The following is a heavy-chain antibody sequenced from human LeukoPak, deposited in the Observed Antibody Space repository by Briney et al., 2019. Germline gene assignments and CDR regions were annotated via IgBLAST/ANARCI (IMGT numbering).Heavy chain of an antibody. J-gene: IGHJ4*02. V-gene: IGHV1-69*02. CDR2: IIPILGIA. Sequence: SVKVSCKASGGTFSSYTISLVRQAPGQGLEWMGRIIPILGIANYAQKFQGRVTITADKSTSTAYMELSSLRSEDTAVYYCARSIAVAAPFDYWGQGTLVTVSS. CDR1: GGTFSSYT. D-gene: IGHD6-19*01. CDR3: ARSIAVAAPFDY.